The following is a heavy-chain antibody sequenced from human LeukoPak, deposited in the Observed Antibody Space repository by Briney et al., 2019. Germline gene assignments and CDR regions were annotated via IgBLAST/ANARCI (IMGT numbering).Heavy chain of an antibody. CDR1: GFTFSSYW. CDR2: IKQDGSEK. CDR3: AKAKGRGSPGRDYFDY. Sequence: GGSLRLSCAASGFTFSSYWMSWVRQAPGKGLERVANIKQDGSEKYYVDSVKGRFTISRDNSKNTLYLQMNSLRAEDTAVYYCAKAKGRGSPGRDYFDYWGQGTLVTVSS. D-gene: IGHD3-10*01. J-gene: IGHJ4*02. V-gene: IGHV3-7*03.